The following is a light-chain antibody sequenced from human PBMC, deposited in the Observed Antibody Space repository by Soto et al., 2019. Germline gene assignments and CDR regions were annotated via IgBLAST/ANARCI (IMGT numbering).Light chain of an antibody. J-gene: IGLJ2*01. CDR2: GNN. V-gene: IGLV1-40*01. CDR3: QSYDSILSGVV. Sequence: VLTQPPSVSAAPGQRVTFSCTGSSSNFGAGYDVHWYQQLPGTAPKLLIYGNNNRPSGVPDRFSGSKSGTSASLAITGLQAEEEADYYCQSYDSILSGVVFGGGTKLTVL. CDR1: SSNFGAGYD.